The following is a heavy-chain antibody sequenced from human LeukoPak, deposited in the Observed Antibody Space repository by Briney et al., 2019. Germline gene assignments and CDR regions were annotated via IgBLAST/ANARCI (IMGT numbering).Heavy chain of an antibody. V-gene: IGHV3-23*01. J-gene: IGHJ4*02. D-gene: IGHD3-10*01. CDR3: AIEGFLKDFDF. CDR1: GFTFSSYA. Sequence: GGSLRLSCAASGFTFSSYAMRWVRQAAGKGLEWVSSITYCGDAYYADSVKGRFTISRDNSQNTLYLQMNSLRAEDTAIYYCAIEGFLKDFDFWGQGTLVTVSS. CDR2: ITYCGDA.